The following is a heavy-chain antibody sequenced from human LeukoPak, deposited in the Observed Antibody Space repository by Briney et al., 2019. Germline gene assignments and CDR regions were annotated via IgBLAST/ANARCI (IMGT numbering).Heavy chain of an antibody. CDR3: ARGHYWGDDAFDI. CDR1: GGSISSYY. D-gene: IGHD7-27*01. Sequence: SETLSLTCTVSGGSISSYYWSWIRQPPGKGLEWIGYIYYSGSTNCNPSLKSRVTISVDTSKNQFSLKLSSVTAADTAVYYCARGHYWGDDAFDIWGQGTMVTVSS. CDR2: IYYSGST. J-gene: IGHJ3*02. V-gene: IGHV4-59*01.